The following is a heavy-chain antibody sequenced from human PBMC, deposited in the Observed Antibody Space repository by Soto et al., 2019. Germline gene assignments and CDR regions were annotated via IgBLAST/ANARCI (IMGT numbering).Heavy chain of an antibody. D-gene: IGHD6-6*01. CDR2: INPNSGGT. J-gene: IGHJ5*02. Sequence: QVQLVQSGAEVKKPGASVKASCKASGYTFTGYYMHWVRQAPGQGLEWMGWINPNSGGTNYAQKFQGRVTMTRDTSISTAYMELSRLRSDDTAVYYCARVRPPIAARPGWFDPWGQGTLVTVSS. CDR3: ARVRPPIAARPGWFDP. V-gene: IGHV1-2*02. CDR1: GYTFTGYY.